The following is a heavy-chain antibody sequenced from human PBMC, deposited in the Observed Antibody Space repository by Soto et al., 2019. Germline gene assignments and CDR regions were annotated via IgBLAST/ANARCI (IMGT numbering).Heavy chain of an antibody. J-gene: IGHJ6*02. D-gene: IGHD5-18*01. CDR3: AKDVRAAMVPSYYYYYGMDV. V-gene: IGHV3-23*01. CDR2: ISGSGGST. CDR1: GFTFSSYA. Sequence: GGSLRLSCAASGFTFSSYAMSWVRQAPGKALEWVSAISGSGGSTYYADSVKGRFTISRDNSKNTLYLQMNSLRAEDTAVYYCAKDVRAAMVPSYYYYYGMDVWGQGTTVTVSS.